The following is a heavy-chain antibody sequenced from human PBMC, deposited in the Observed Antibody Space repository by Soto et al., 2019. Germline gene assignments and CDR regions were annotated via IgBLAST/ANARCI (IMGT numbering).Heavy chain of an antibody. V-gene: IGHV1-69*06. Sequence: SVKVSCKASGGTFSSYAISWVRQAPGQGLEWMGGIIPIFGTANYAQKFQGRVTITADKSTSTAYMELSSLRSEDTAVYYCARGGYSGYDSSYYFDYWGQGTLVT. CDR3: ARGGYSGYDSSYYFDY. CDR2: IIPIFGTA. J-gene: IGHJ4*02. CDR1: GGTFSSYA. D-gene: IGHD5-12*01.